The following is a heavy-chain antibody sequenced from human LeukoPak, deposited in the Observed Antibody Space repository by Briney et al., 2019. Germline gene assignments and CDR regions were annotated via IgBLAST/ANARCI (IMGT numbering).Heavy chain of an antibody. CDR1: GFTFSRYA. V-gene: IGHV3-23*01. CDR2: VSTDGDT. CDR3: ARSRSGSVAGTSDY. J-gene: IGHJ4*02. D-gene: IGHD6-19*01. Sequence: GGALRLSCAASGFTFSRYAMSWVRQAPGKGLEWFSSVSTDGDTYYTDSVKGRFTISRDVSRNTLFLQMISLRAEDTALYYCARSRSGSVAGTSDYWGQGTLVIVSS.